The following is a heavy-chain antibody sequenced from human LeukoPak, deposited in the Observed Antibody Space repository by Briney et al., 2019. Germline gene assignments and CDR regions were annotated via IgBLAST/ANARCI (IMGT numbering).Heavy chain of an antibody. CDR3: ARGVGATMRSFFDY. CDR2: ISYDGSNK. V-gene: IGHV3-30*14. J-gene: IGHJ4*02. D-gene: IGHD1-26*01. Sequence: PGGSLRLSCAASGFTFSSYSMHWVRQAPGKGLEWVAVISYDGSNKYNADSVKGRFTISRDNSKNSLYLQMNSLRAEDTAVYYCARGVGATMRSFFDYWGQGTLVTVSS. CDR1: GFTFSSYS.